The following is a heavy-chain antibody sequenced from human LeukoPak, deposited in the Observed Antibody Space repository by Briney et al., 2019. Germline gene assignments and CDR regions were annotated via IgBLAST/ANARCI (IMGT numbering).Heavy chain of an antibody. V-gene: IGHV4-4*07. Sequence: SETLSLTCTVPGGSISSYYWRWIRQPAGKGLEWIGRIYTSGCPNYNPSLKSRVTMSVDTSKNQFSLKLSSVTAADTAVYYCARARYDILTGYSDDAFDIWGQGTMVTVSS. CDR1: GGSISSYY. J-gene: IGHJ3*02. CDR3: ARARYDILTGYSDDAFDI. D-gene: IGHD3-9*01. CDR2: IYTSGCP.